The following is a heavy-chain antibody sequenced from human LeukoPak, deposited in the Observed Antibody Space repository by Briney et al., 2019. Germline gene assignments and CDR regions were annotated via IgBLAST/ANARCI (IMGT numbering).Heavy chain of an antibody. CDR1: GYSISSGSY. D-gene: IGHD1-1*01. Sequence: SETLSLTCAVSGYSISSGSYWGWIRQPPGKGLEWIGSIYHSGSTYYNPSLKSRVTISVDTSKNQFSLKLRSVTAADTAVYYCAEVERRNYWGQGTLVTVSS. J-gene: IGHJ4*02. V-gene: IGHV4-38-2*01. CDR3: AEVERRNY. CDR2: IYHSGST.